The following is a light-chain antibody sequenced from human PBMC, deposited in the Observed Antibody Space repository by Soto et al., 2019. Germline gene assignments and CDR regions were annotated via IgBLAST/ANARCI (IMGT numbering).Light chain of an antibody. CDR2: GAF. V-gene: IGKV3-15*01. CDR3: QQYNDWPLT. J-gene: IGKJ1*01. CDR1: QSVSNN. Sequence: EILMTQSPVTLSVSPGERATLSCRASQSVSNNLAWYQQKPGQAPSLLIYGAFTRATGIPARFSGTGSGTESTLTISSLQSEDFALYYCQQYNDWPLTFGQGTKVDIK.